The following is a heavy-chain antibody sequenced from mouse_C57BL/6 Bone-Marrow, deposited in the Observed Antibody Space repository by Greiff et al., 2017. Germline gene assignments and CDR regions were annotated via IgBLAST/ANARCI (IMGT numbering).Heavy chain of an antibody. CDR2: ISSGGSYT. CDR3: ARLPYYYGSSYGWFAY. Sequence: EVQLVESGGDLVKPGGSLKLSCAASGFTFSSYGMSWVRQTPDKRLEWVATISSGGSYTYYPDSVKGRFTISRDNAKKTLYLQMSSLKSEDTAMYYCARLPYYYGSSYGWFAYWGQGTLVTVSA. D-gene: IGHD1-1*01. V-gene: IGHV5-6*01. CDR1: GFTFSSYG. J-gene: IGHJ3*01.